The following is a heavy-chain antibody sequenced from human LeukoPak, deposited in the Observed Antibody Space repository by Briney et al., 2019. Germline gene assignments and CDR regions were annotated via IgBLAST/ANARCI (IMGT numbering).Heavy chain of an antibody. CDR3: ARAAWYYDSSGYYQTLAYYFDY. J-gene: IGHJ4*02. CDR1: GFTFSSYA. CDR2: ISGSGSTI. Sequence: PGGSLRLSCAASGFTFSSYAMAWVRQAPGKGLEWVSGISGSGSTIYYADSVKGRFTISRDNAKNSLYLQMNSLRAEDTAVYYCARAAWYYDSSGYYQTLAYYFDYWGQGTLVTVSS. V-gene: IGHV3-48*04. D-gene: IGHD3-22*01.